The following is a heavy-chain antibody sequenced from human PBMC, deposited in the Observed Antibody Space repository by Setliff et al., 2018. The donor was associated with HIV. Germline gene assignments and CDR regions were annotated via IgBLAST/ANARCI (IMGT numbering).Heavy chain of an antibody. CDR2: IYSTGST. Sequence: SETLSLTCTVSGPSINIHYWSWIRQSPGKGFEWIGYIYSTGSTNYNPSLQSRVTISMVASRNQFSLKVTSVTAADTAVYYCARSPLYSGYERYYFDYWGQGTLVTVS. CDR1: GPSINIHY. D-gene: IGHD5-12*01. CDR3: ARSPLYSGYERYYFDY. V-gene: IGHV4-59*11. J-gene: IGHJ4*02.